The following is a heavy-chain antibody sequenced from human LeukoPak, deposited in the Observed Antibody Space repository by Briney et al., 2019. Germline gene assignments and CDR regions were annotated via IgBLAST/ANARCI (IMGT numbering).Heavy chain of an antibody. D-gene: IGHD6-13*01. V-gene: IGHV3-21*01. Sequence: GGSLRFSCAASGFTFSSYSMNWVRQAPGKGLEWVSSISSSSSYIYYADSVKGRFTIYRDNAKNSLYLQMNSLRAEDTAVYYCARGPYSSSWYDWFDPWGQGTLVTVSS. CDR2: ISSSSSYI. CDR3: ARGPYSSSWYDWFDP. CDR1: GFTFSSYS. J-gene: IGHJ5*02.